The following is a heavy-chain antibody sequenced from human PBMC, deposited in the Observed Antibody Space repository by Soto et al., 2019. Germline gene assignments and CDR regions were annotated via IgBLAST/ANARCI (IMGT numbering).Heavy chain of an antibody. CDR2: IYYSGST. V-gene: IGHV4-59*01. J-gene: IGHJ4*02. Sequence: QVQLQESGPGLVKPSETLSLTCVVSGGSLSSYYWSWIRQPPGKGLEWIGYIYYSGSTNYNPSLTSRVTISVDTSKNPFSLKLSSVTAADTAVYYFARTWGSTNDYGGRGTLVTVSS. D-gene: IGHD3-16*01. CDR1: GGSLSSYY. CDR3: ARTWGSTNDY.